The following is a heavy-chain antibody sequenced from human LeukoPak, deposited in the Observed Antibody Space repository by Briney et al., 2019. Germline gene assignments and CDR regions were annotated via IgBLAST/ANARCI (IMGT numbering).Heavy chain of an antibody. CDR1: GYTFTSYY. D-gene: IGHD1-7*01. J-gene: IGHJ6*03. CDR3: ARTGTTLKFNYYYYMDV. V-gene: IGHV1-46*01. Sequence: ASVKVSCKASGYTFTSYYMHWVRQAPGQGLEWMGIINPSGGSTSYAQKFQGRVTMTRDMSTSTVYMELSSLRSEDTAVYYCARTGTTLKFNYYYYMDVWGKGTTVIVSS. CDR2: INPSGGST.